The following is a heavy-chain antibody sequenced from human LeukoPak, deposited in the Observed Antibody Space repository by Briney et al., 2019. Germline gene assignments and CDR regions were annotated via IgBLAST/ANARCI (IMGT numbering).Heavy chain of an antibody. CDR2: ISSSGSTI. CDR3: AKEESGTGNFDY. D-gene: IGHD3/OR15-3a*01. V-gene: IGHV3-48*03. J-gene: IGHJ4*02. Sequence: GGSLRLSCAASGFTFSSYEMNWVRQAPGKGLEWVSYISSSGSTIYYADSVKGRFTISRDNAKNSLYLQMNSLRAEDMALYYCAKEESGTGNFDYWGQGTLVTVSS. CDR1: GFTFSSYE.